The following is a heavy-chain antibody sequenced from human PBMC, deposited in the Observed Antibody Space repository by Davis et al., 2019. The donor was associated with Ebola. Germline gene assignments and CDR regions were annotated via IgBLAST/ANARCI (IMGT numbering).Heavy chain of an antibody. Sequence: AASVKVSCKASVGTFSSYAISWVRQAPGQGLEWMGGIIPIFGTANYAQKFQGRVTITADESTSTAYMELSSLRSEDTAVYYCARGGGALTGTTLDYWGQGTLVTVSS. J-gene: IGHJ4*02. D-gene: IGHD1-7*01. CDR2: IIPIFGTA. CDR1: VGTFSSYA. V-gene: IGHV1-69*13. CDR3: ARGGGALTGTTLDY.